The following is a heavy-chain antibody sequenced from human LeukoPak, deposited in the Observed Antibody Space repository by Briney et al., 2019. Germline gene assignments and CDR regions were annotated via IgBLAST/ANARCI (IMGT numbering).Heavy chain of an antibody. CDR1: SGSISSYY. D-gene: IGHD6-19*01. CDR2: VHYSEST. J-gene: IGHJ4*02. V-gene: IGHV4-59*08. CDR3: ASRGQSYSSGWFDY. Sequence: PSETLSLTCTVSSGSISSYYWSWIRQPPGKGLEWIGHVHYSESTNYKPSLKSRVTISVDMSKNQFSLKLRSVTAADTAVYYCASRGQSYSSGWFDYWGQGTLVTVSS.